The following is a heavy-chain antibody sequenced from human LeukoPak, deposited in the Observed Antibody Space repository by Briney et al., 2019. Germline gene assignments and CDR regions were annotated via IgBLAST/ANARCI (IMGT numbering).Heavy chain of an antibody. V-gene: IGHV3-53*01. CDR3: ARDSDSGYGPFAS. D-gene: IGHD5-12*01. CDR1: GFTVSNNY. Sequence: GGSLRLSCAASGFTVSNNYMSWVRQAPGKGLEWVSVIHSCGTTNYADSVQGRFTISRDNSKTTVYLHMNSLRAEDTAVYYCARDSDSGYGPFASWGQGTLVTVSS. J-gene: IGHJ4*02. CDR2: IHSCGTT.